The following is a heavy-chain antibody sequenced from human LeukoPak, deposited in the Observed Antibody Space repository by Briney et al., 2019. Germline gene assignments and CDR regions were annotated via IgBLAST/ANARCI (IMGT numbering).Heavy chain of an antibody. V-gene: IGHV3-7*01. D-gene: IGHD5-12*01. CDR3: ARDNVPSTTWVGLRLRRRLNSYFDY. CDR2: IKRDGSEK. J-gene: IGHJ4*02. Sequence: GGSLTLSCAASGFTFSSYRMRWVRHPPGKGLEWVANIKRDGSEKHHVASVTGRFTISRDNARNSLYLQMNSLRAEDTAVYYCARDNVPSTTWVGLRLRRRLNSYFDYWGQGTLVTVSS. CDR1: GFTFSSYR.